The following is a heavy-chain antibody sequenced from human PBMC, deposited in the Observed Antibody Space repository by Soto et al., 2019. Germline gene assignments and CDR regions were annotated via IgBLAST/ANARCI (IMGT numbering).Heavy chain of an antibody. CDR2: IYWDDDK. V-gene: IGHV2-5*02. J-gene: IGHJ4*02. Sequence: SGPTLVNPTQTLTLTCTFSGFSLSTSGVGVGWIRQPPGKALEWLALIYWDDDKRYSPSLKSRLNITKETSKNQVVLTMTNMDPVDTATYYCAHILAARKVFDYWGQGTLVTVSS. CDR3: AHILAARKVFDY. D-gene: IGHD6-6*01. CDR1: GFSLSTSGVG.